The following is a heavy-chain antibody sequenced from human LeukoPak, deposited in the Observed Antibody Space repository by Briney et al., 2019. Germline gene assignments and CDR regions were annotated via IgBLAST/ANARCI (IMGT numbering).Heavy chain of an antibody. CDR2: SNPTGSST. V-gene: IGHV1-46*01. D-gene: IGHD2-8*02. CDR3: AREESGGYFDY. CDR1: GNTFTNYY. J-gene: IGHJ4*02. Sequence: ASVKVSCKASGNTFTNYYMHWMRQAPGQGLEWMGLSNPTGSSTNYAQKFRGRVTMTRDTSTTTVYMELSSLRSEDTAVYYCAREESGGYFDYWGQGTLVTVSS.